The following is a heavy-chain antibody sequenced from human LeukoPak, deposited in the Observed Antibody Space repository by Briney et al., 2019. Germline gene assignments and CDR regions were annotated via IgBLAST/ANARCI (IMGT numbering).Heavy chain of an antibody. J-gene: IGHJ3*02. CDR2: IYWDDDK. V-gene: IGHV2-5*02. CDR1: GLSLSTSGVG. CDR3: AHRPPNWGTFGAFDI. D-gene: IGHD7-27*01. Sequence: SVPTPVNSTQTLTLTCTFSGLSLSTSGVGVSCFRQPPGKALEWLALIYWDDDKRYSPSLKSRLTITKDTSKNQVVLTMTNMDPVDTATYYCAHRPPNWGTFGAFDIWGQGTMVTVSS.